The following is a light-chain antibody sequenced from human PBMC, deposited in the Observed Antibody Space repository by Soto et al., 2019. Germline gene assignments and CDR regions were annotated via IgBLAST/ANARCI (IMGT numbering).Light chain of an antibody. Sequence: EIVMTQSPATLSVSPGERATLSCRASQSVSSNLAWYQQKPGQAPRLLIYGAFTRATGISARFSGSGSGTEFTLPISSPQSEDFAVYFCQQYDTWITFGQGTRLEIK. CDR1: QSVSSN. J-gene: IGKJ5*01. V-gene: IGKV3-15*01. CDR3: QQYDTWIT. CDR2: GAF.